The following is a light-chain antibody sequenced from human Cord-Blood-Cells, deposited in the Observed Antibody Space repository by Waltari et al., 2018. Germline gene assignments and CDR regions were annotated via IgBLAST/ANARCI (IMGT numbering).Light chain of an antibody. Sequence: QSVLTQPPSASGTPGQRVTISCSGSSSNIGSNYVIWYQQLPGTAPKLLTYRNKQRPSGVPDRFSGSKSGTSASLAISGLRSEDEADYYCAAWDDSLSGWVFGGGTKLTVL. CDR2: RNK. CDR1: SSNIGSNY. J-gene: IGLJ3*02. V-gene: IGLV1-47*01. CDR3: AAWDDSLSGWV.